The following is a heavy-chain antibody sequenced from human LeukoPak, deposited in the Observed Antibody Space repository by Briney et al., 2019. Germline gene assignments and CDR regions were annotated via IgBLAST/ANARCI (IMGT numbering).Heavy chain of an antibody. D-gene: IGHD3-10*01. J-gene: IGHJ4*02. CDR1: GYTFTGYY. CDR3: ASRYGSGSQYFDY. V-gene: IGHV1-2*02. Sequence: GASVKVSCKASGYTFTGYYMHWVRQAPGQGLEWMGWINPNSGGTNYAQKFQGRVTMTRNTSISTAYMELSSLRSEDTAVYYCASRYGSGSQYFDYWGQGTLVTVSS. CDR2: INPNSGGT.